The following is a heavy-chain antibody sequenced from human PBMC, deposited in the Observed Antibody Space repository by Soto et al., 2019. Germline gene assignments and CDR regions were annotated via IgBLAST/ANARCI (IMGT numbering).Heavy chain of an antibody. V-gene: IGHV1-8*01. CDR2: MNPNSGNT. CDR1: GYTFTSYD. D-gene: IGHD2-2*01. CDR3: ARGAGVLVPAAMRANYYYYGMDV. J-gene: IGHJ6*02. Sequence: ASVKVSCKASGYTFTSYDINWVRQATGQGLEWMGWMNPNSGNTGYAQKFQGRVTMTRNTSISTAYMELSSLRSEDTAVYYCARGAGVLVPAAMRANYYYYGMDVWGQGTTVTVSS.